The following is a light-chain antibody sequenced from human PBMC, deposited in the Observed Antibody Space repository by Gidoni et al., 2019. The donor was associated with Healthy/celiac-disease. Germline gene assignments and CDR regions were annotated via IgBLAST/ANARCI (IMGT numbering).Light chain of an antibody. V-gene: IGKV2-28*01. Sequence: DIVMTQSPLSLLVTPGEPASLSCRSSHSLLHSNGYNYLDWYLQKPRQSPQRMIYLGSNLPSGVPDRFSGSGSGTDFTLKISRVEAEDVGVYYCMQALQTPRTFXXXTKLEIK. CDR3: MQALQTPRT. CDR2: LGS. CDR1: HSLLHSNGYNY. J-gene: IGKJ2*01.